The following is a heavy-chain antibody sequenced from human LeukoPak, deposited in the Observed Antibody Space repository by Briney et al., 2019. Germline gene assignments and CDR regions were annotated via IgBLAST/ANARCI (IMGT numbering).Heavy chain of an antibody. V-gene: IGHV1-2*06. Sequence: ASVKVSCKASGYTFTGYYMHWVRQAPGQGLEWMGRINPNSGGTNYAQKLQGRVTMTRDTSISTAYMELSRLRSDDTAVYYCARSSRGSGSYYNIVYWGQGTLVTVSS. J-gene: IGHJ4*02. CDR2: INPNSGGT. CDR1: GYTFTGYY. CDR3: ARSSRGSGSYYNIVY. D-gene: IGHD3-10*01.